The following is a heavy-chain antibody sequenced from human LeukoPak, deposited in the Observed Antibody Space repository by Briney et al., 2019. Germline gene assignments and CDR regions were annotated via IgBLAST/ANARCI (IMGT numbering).Heavy chain of an antibody. CDR3: ASRVVTATFDAFDI. CDR2: ISSSSSYI. J-gene: IGHJ3*02. V-gene: IGHV3-21*01. Sequence: GGSLRLSCAASGFTFSSYSMNRVRQAPGKGLEWVSSISSSSSYIYYADSVKGRFTISRDNAKNSLYLQMNSLRAEDTAVYYCASRVVTATFDAFDIWGQGTMVTVSS. CDR1: GFTFSSYS. D-gene: IGHD2-21*02.